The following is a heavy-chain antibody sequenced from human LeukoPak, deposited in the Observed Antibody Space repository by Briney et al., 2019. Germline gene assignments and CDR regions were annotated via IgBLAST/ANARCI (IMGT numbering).Heavy chain of an antibody. CDR1: GFTFSSYS. Sequence: GGSLRLSCAASGFTFSSYSMNWVRQAPGKGLEWVSSISSSSSYVYYADSVKGRFTVSRDNAKNSLYLQMNSLRAEGTAVYYCARDSTILWFGEQGGDFDYWGQGTLVTVPS. CDR2: ISSSSSYV. J-gene: IGHJ4*02. D-gene: IGHD3-10*01. CDR3: ARDSTILWFGEQGGDFDY. V-gene: IGHV3-21*01.